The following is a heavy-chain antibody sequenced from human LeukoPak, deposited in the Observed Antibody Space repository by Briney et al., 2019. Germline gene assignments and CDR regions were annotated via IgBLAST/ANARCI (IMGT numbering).Heavy chain of an antibody. Sequence: ASVKVSCKASGYTFTSYGISWGRQAPGQGLEWMGWISAYNGNTNYAQKLQGRVTMTTDTSTSTAYMELRSLRSDDTAVYYCARDRVVVVPAAMGYFDLWGRGTLVTVSS. D-gene: IGHD2-2*01. CDR3: ARDRVVVVPAAMGYFDL. V-gene: IGHV1-18*04. CDR2: ISAYNGNT. CDR1: GYTFTSYG. J-gene: IGHJ2*01.